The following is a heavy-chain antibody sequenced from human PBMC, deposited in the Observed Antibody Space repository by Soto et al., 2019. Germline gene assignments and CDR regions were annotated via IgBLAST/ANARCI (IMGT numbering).Heavy chain of an antibody. CDR2: MQPSSGRT. CDR3: ARGVTAGVDY. V-gene: IGHV1-8*01. CDR1: GYSFTSLD. J-gene: IGHJ4*02. D-gene: IGHD1-26*01. Sequence: QVQLVQSGAEVREPGASVKVSCKASGYSFTSLDINWVRQPTGQGLEWMGWMQPSSGRTGYAPKFQGRCTMARDNLITPAYMELSSLTSDDPAFYYCARGVTAGVDYWGQGPLVTVSS.